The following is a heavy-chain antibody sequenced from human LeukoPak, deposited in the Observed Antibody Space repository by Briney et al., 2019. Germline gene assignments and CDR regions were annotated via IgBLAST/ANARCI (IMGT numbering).Heavy chain of an antibody. CDR1: GFTFSGSA. Sequence: PGGSLRLSCAASGFTFSGSAMHWVRQASGKGLEWVGRIRSKANSYATAYAASVKGGFTISRDDSKNTAYLQMNSLNTEDTAVYYCTRQYSSGWNDYWGQGTLVTVSS. V-gene: IGHV3-73*01. D-gene: IGHD6-19*01. CDR3: TRQYSSGWNDY. J-gene: IGHJ4*02. CDR2: IRSKANSYAT.